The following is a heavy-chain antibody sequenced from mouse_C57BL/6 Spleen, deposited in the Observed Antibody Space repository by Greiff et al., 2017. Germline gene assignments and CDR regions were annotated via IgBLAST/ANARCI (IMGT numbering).Heavy chain of an antibody. CDR2: IYPGDGDT. V-gene: IGHV1-80*01. D-gene: IGHD2-3*01. CDR3: ARSGDGYAMDY. J-gene: IGHJ4*01. CDR1: GYAFSSYW. Sequence: VKLVESGAELVKPGASVKISCKASGYAFSSYWMNWVKQRPGKGLEWIGQIYPGDGDTNYNGKFQGKATLTADKSSSTAYMQLSNLTSEDSAVYFCARSGDGYAMDYWGQGTSVTVSS.